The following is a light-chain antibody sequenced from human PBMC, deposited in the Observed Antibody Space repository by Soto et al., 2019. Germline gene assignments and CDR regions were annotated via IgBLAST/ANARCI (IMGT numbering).Light chain of an antibody. V-gene: IGKV3-15*01. J-gene: IGKJ1*01. Sequence: EIVMTQSPATLSVSPGERATLSCRDSQSLSSNLAWYQQKPGQAPRLLIYGASTRATGIPARFSGSGSGTEFTLTISSLQSEDFAVYYCQLYNNWPPWTFGPGTKVEIK. CDR2: GAS. CDR1: QSLSSN. CDR3: QLYNNWPPWT.